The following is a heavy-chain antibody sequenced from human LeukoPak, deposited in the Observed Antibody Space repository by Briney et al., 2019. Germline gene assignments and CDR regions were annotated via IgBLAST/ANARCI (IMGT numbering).Heavy chain of an antibody. CDR1: GFTFSSYG. J-gene: IGHJ4*02. CDR2: ISYDGSNQ. V-gene: IGHV3-30*18. Sequence: GRSLRLPCAASGFTFSSYGMHWVRQAPGKGLEWVAVISYDGSNQYYADFVKGRFTISRDNSKSTLYLQMNSLRAEDTAVYYCAKEIYGDSGAFIDYWGQGTLVTVSS. D-gene: IGHD4-17*01. CDR3: AKEIYGDSGAFIDY.